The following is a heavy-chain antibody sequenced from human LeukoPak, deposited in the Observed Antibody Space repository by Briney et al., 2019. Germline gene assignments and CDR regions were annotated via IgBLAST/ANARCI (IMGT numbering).Heavy chain of an antibody. J-gene: IGHJ5*02. Sequence: SETLSLTCTVSGGSISSGGYYWSWIRQHPGKGLEWIGYIYYSGSTYYNPSLKSRVTISVDTSKNKFSLKLSSVTAADTAVYYCARDLVKAAAPPEGFDPWGQGTLVTVSS. D-gene: IGHD2-2*01. CDR3: ARDLVKAAAPPEGFDP. CDR1: GGSISSGGYY. CDR2: IYYSGST. V-gene: IGHV4-31*03.